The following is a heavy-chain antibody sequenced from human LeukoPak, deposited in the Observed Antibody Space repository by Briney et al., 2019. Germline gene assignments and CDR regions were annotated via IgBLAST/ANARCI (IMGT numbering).Heavy chain of an antibody. D-gene: IGHD2-2*01. CDR1: GGSISSHY. CDR3: ARGSVGTSIYYMDV. CDR2: IYYSGST. J-gene: IGHJ6*03. Sequence: SETLSLTCTVSGGSISSHYWSWIRQPPGKGLEWIGYIYYSGSTNYKASLKSRVTMSVDTSKNQFSLKLSSVTAADTAVYYCARGSVGTSIYYMDVWGRGTTVTVSS. V-gene: IGHV4-59*11.